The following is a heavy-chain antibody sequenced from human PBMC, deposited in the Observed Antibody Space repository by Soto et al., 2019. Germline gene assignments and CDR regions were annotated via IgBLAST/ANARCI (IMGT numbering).Heavy chain of an antibody. Sequence: PSETLSLTCTVSSGSINSFYWAWMRQPAGKGLEWIGRIHSSGTTNYNPSLSSRVTMSVDPSKNQFSLRLSSVTAADTAVYYCARYLPNGYRYCSGGSCYSRSTYGMDVWGQGTTVTVSS. D-gene: IGHD2-15*01. V-gene: IGHV4-4*07. J-gene: IGHJ6*02. CDR2: IHSSGTT. CDR3: ARYLPNGYRYCSGGSCYSRSTYGMDV. CDR1: SGSINSFY.